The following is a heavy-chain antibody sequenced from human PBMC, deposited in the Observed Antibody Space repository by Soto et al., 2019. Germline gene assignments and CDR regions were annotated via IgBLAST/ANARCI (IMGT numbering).Heavy chain of an antibody. CDR2: IYYSGST. CDR1: GGSISSSSYY. Sequence: SETLSLTCTVSGGSISSSSYYWGWIRQPPGKGLEWIGSIYYSGSTYYNPSLKSRVTISVDTSKNQFSLKLSSVTAADTAVYYCARHPKQWLVSGYYFDYWGQGTLVTVSS. J-gene: IGHJ4*02. D-gene: IGHD6-19*01. CDR3: ARHPKQWLVSGYYFDY. V-gene: IGHV4-39*01.